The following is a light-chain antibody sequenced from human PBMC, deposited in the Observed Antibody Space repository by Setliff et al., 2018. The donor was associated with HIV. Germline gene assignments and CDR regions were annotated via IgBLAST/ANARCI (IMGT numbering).Light chain of an antibody. CDR3: LLYYGGAQLV. CDR1: TGAVTSGYY. J-gene: IGLJ2*01. CDR2: NTN. Sequence: QAVVTQEPSLTVSPGETVTLTCASSTGAVTSGYYPNWFQQKPGQPPSTLIYNTNNKHSWTPARFSGSLLGGKAALTLSGVQPEDEAEYYCLLYYGGAQLVFGGGTKVTVL. V-gene: IGLV7-43*01.